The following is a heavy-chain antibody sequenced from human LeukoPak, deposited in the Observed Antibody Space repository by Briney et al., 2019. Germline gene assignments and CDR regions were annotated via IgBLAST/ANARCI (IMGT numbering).Heavy chain of an antibody. CDR1: GGSISSGGYY. Sequence: SETLSLTCTVSGGSISSGGYYWSWIRQHPGKGLEWIGYIYYSGSTYYNPSLKSRVTISVDTSKNQFSLKLSSVTATDTALYYCARGQLVRAGWFDPWGQGTLVTVSS. D-gene: IGHD6-6*01. V-gene: IGHV4-31*03. CDR3: ARGQLVRAGWFDP. CDR2: IYYSGST. J-gene: IGHJ5*02.